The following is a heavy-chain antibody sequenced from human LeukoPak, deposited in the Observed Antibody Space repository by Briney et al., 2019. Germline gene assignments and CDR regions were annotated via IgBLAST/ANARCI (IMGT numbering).Heavy chain of an antibody. J-gene: IGHJ6*03. V-gene: IGHV1-18*01. CDR3: ARDLGPYTGSYYSYYHYMDV. CDR1: GYNFATSG. Sequence: ASVRVSCKAYGYNFATSGIGWVRQAPGQGLEWLGWISGYNGNTKSAPKLQGRVTMTTDTSTDTAYLELGSLRVDDTAIYYCARDLGPYTGSYYSYYHYMDVWGEGTSVAVSS. D-gene: IGHD1-26*01. CDR2: ISGYNGNT.